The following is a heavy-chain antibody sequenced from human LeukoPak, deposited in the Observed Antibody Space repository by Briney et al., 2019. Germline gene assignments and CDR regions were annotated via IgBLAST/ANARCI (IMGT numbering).Heavy chain of an antibody. V-gene: IGHV1-69*04. CDR3: ARDVLSYQLLSATDYYYYGMDV. D-gene: IGHD2-2*01. CDR1: GGTFSSYA. J-gene: IGHJ6*04. Sequence: SVKVSCKASGGTFSSYAISWVRQAPGQGLEWMGRIIPIFGIANYAQKFQGRVTITADKSTSTAYMELSSLRSEDTAVYYCARDVLSYQLLSATDYYYYGMDVWGKGTTVTVSS. CDR2: IIPIFGIA.